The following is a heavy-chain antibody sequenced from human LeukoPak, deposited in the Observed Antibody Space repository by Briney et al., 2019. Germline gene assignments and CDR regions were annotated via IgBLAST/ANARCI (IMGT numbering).Heavy chain of an antibody. Sequence: GGSLRLSCAASGFTFSSYSMNWVRQAPGKGLEWVSSISSSSSYIYYADSVKGRFTISRDNAKNSLYLQMNSLRAEDTAVYYCARCGRQYQPYYYMDVWGKGTTVTVSS. CDR3: ARCGRQYQPYYYMDV. V-gene: IGHV3-21*01. CDR1: GFTFSSYS. D-gene: IGHD2-2*01. J-gene: IGHJ6*03. CDR2: ISSSSSYI.